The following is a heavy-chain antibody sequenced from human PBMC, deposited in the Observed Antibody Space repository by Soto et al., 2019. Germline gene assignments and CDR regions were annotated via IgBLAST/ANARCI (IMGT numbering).Heavy chain of an antibody. CDR1: GFTVSTNY. CDR2: TNRDGST. V-gene: IGHV3-53*02. J-gene: IGHJ6*02. CDR3: ARDHDV. Sequence: EVQLVETGGGLIQPGGSLRLSCVASGFTVSTNYMSWVRQAPGKGLEWVSVTNRDGSTNYEDSVKGRFTISRDNSKNMLFLQMNGLRAEDTAVYYCARDHDVWGQGTTVTVSS.